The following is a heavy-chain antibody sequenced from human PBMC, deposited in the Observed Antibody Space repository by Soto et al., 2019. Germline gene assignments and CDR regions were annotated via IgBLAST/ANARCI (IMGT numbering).Heavy chain of an antibody. J-gene: IGHJ4*02. V-gene: IGHV3-21*01. D-gene: IGHD5-12*01. CDR1: GFTFSSYS. CDR3: ESVGYSGYDYGLDY. Sequence: EVQLVESGGGLVKPGGSLRLSCAASGFTFSSYSMNWVRQAPGKGLEWVSSISSSSSYIYYADSVKGRFTISRDNAKNSLYLQMNSLRDEDTAVYYCESVGYSGYDYGLDYWGQGTLVTVSS. CDR2: ISSSSSYI.